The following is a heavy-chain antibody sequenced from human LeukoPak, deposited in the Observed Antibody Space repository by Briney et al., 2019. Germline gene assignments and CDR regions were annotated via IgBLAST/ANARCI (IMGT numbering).Heavy chain of an antibody. D-gene: IGHD4-11*01. Sequence: PGGSLRLSCAASGFTFSSYEMNWVRQAPGKGLEWLAHISGSGDLVHYADSVKGRVTISRDNAKNAVYLQMNSLRVEDTATYYCVQVQFWGGGTLVSVSS. CDR1: GFTFSSYE. J-gene: IGHJ1*01. CDR2: ISGSGDLV. CDR3: VQVQF. V-gene: IGHV3-48*03.